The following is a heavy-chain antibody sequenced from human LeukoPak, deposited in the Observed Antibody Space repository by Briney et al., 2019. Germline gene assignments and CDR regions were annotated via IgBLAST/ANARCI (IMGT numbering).Heavy chain of an antibody. J-gene: IGHJ4*02. CDR1: GFTFSSYA. CDR2: ISGSGGGT. V-gene: IGHV3-23*01. CDR3: AKAYGGWSLTNFDY. Sequence: GGSLRLSCAASGFTFSSYAMSWVRQAPGKGLEWVSAISGSGGGTYYADSVKGRFTISRDNSKNTLYLQMNSLRAEDTAVYYCAKAYGGWSLTNFDYWGQGTLVTVSS. D-gene: IGHD4-23*01.